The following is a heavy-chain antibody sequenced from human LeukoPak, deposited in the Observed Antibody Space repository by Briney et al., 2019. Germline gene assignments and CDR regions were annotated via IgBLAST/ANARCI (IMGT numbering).Heavy chain of an antibody. D-gene: IGHD6-13*01. CDR3: ARAYTSSCRWFDP. CDR2: IYHSGST. V-gene: IGHV4-4*02. Sequence: SGTLSLTCAVSGGSISSSNWWSWVRQPPGKGLEWIGEIYHSGSTNCNPSLKSRVTISVDTSKNQFSLKLSSVTAADTAVYYCARAYTSSCRWFDPWGQGTLVTVSS. J-gene: IGHJ5*02. CDR1: GGSISSSNW.